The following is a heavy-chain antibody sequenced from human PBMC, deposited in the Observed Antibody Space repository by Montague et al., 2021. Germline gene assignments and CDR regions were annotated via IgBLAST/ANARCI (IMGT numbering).Heavy chain of an antibody. Sequence: SETLSLTCTVSSGSIFHAHWSWVRQPPGKGLEWLGSMFYGGATSNNPSLKSRVTMSIGTSTHQFSLKLSFVTAADTAVYYCAKQDYFVSGTSYNGFDPWGQGIPVTVSS. V-gene: IGHV4-59*08. CDR2: MFYGGAT. CDR3: AKQDYFVSGTSYNGFDP. CDR1: SGSIFHAH. J-gene: IGHJ5*02. D-gene: IGHD3-10*01.